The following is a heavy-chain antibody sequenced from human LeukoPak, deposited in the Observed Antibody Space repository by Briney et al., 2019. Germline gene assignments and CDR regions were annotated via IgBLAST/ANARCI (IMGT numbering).Heavy chain of an antibody. CDR2: ISGSGVST. Sequence: GGSLRLSCTASGFTFSNYARSWVRQAPGEGLEWVSGISGSGVSTKYADSVKGRFTISRDNSKNTLYLQMKSLRAEDTAVYYCAKGKEENQLVRTIVDYWGQGTLVTVSS. J-gene: IGHJ4*02. V-gene: IGHV3-23*01. CDR1: GFTFSNYA. D-gene: IGHD2-2*01. CDR3: AKGKEENQLVRTIVDY.